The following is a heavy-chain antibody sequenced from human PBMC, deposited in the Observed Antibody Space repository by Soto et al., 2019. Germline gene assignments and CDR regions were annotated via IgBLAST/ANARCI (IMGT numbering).Heavy chain of an antibody. Sequence: EVQLVESGGGLVQPGGSLRLSCAASGFSFSNIWMKWVRQAPGKGLDWVDNINQDGSEKYYVDSVKGRFTISRDNAKNSRYMQMNSLRAEDTAVYYCARGSAWGFDYWGQGNLVTVSS. J-gene: IGHJ4*02. CDR2: INQDGSEK. CDR1: GFSFSNIW. CDR3: ARGSAWGFDY. V-gene: IGHV3-7*04. D-gene: IGHD6-19*01.